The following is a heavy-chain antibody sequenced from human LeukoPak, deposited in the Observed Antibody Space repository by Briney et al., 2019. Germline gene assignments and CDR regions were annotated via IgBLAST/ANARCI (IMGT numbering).Heavy chain of an antibody. Sequence: GGSLRLSCAASGFTFSSYAMSWVRQAPGKGLEWVSAISGSGGSTYYADSVKGRFTISRDNSKNTLYLQMNSLRAEDTAVYYCARDDSGYDPGYYYGMDVWGQGTTVTVSS. V-gene: IGHV3-23*01. CDR2: ISGSGGST. CDR1: GFTFSSYA. CDR3: ARDDSGYDPGYYYGMDV. J-gene: IGHJ6*02. D-gene: IGHD5-12*01.